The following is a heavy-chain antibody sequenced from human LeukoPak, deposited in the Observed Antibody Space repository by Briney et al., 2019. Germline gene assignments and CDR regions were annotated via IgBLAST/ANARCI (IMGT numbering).Heavy chain of an antibody. CDR2: TIPIFGTA. V-gene: IGHV1-69*13. J-gene: IGHJ5*02. CDR3: AREIVGATTRWFDP. Sequence: GASVKVSCKASGGXFSSYAMSWVRQAPGQGLEWMGGTIPIFGTANYAQKFQGRVTITADEFTSTAYMELSSLRSEDTAVYYCAREIVGATTRWFDPWGQGTLVTVSS. D-gene: IGHD1-26*01. CDR1: GGXFSSYA.